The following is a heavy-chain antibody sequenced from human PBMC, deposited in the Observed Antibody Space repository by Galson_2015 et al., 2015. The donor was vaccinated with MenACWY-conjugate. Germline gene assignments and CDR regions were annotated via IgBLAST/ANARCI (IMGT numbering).Heavy chain of an antibody. J-gene: IGHJ6*03. CDR3: AKDVFMDV. CDR1: GFTFRQYA. Sequence: SLRLSCAVSGFTFRQYAMSWVRQAPGTGLEWVAIIRDSGAATHYIDSVKGRFTISRDNSENTLYLQMSRLRAEDTALYYCAKDVFMDVWGKGTTVAVSS. D-gene: IGHD5/OR15-5a*01. V-gene: IGHV3-23*01. CDR2: IRDSGAAT.